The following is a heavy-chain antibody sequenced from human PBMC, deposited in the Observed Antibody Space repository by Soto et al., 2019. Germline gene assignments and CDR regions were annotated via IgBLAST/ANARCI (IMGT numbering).Heavy chain of an antibody. J-gene: IGHJ4*02. CDR3: ARDIRGYCSSTSCYMVGY. V-gene: IGHV3-30-3*01. Sequence: GGSLRLSCAASGFTFSSYAMHWVRQAPGKGLEWVAVISYDGSNKYYADPVKGRFTISRDNSKNTLYLQMNSLRAEDTAVYYCARDIRGYCSSTSCYMVGYWGQGTLVTVSS. CDR2: ISYDGSNK. CDR1: GFTFSSYA. D-gene: IGHD2-2*03.